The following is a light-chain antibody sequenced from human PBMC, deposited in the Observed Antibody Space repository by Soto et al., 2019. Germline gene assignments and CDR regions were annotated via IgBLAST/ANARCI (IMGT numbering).Light chain of an antibody. CDR1: SSDIGDYNY. J-gene: IGLJ1*01. V-gene: IGLV2-14*01. Sequence: QSVLTQPASVSGSPGQSITISCTGASSDIGDYNYVSWYQQHPGKAPKLIISEVTNRPSGVSNRFSGSKSGNTASLTISGLQAEDEADYYCISYTSSQRVFGTGTKVTVL. CDR3: ISYTSSQRV. CDR2: EVT.